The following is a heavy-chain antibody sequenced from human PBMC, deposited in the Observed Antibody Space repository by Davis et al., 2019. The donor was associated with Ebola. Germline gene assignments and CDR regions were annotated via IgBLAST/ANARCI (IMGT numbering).Heavy chain of an antibody. CDR1: GYIFTDYH. J-gene: IGHJ6*04. D-gene: IGHD4-23*01. CDR3: ARVPDGNAQYYSGMDV. CDR2: INPNTGGT. Sequence: ASAQVSCKASGYIFTDYHIHWVRQAPGQGLEWVGRINPNTGGTNYAEKFQGRVSMTRDTSIDTAYMDLSRPSSDDTAMYYCARVPDGNAQYYSGMDVWDKGTTVTVSS. V-gene: IGHV1-2*06.